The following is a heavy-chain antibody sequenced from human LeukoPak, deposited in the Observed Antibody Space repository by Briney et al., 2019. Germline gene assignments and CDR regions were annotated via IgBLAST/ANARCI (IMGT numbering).Heavy chain of an antibody. CDR3: AKELSEQQLAHPRSDY. CDR1: GFTFSSYA. CDR2: ISGSGGST. D-gene: IGHD6-13*01. V-gene: IGHV3-23*01. J-gene: IGHJ4*02. Sequence: GGSLRLSCAASGFTFSSYAMSWVRQAPGKGLEWVSAISGSGGSTYYADSVKGRFTISRDNSKNTLYLQMNSLRAEDTAVYYCAKELSEQQLAHPRSDYWGQGTLVTVSS.